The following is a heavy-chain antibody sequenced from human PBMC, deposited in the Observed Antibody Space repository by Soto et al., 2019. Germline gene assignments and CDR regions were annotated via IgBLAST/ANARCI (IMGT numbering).Heavy chain of an antibody. D-gene: IGHD3-10*01. CDR1: GGSMSSSNW. Sequence: PSETLSLTCTVSGGSMSSSNWWNWVRQPPGKGLGWIGETHHSGRTNYNPSLKSRVTISVDKSKNHFSLKLSSVTAADTAVYYCARYMVRGANNWFDPWGQGTLVTVSS. CDR3: ARYMVRGANNWFDP. J-gene: IGHJ5*02. V-gene: IGHV4-4*02. CDR2: THHSGRT.